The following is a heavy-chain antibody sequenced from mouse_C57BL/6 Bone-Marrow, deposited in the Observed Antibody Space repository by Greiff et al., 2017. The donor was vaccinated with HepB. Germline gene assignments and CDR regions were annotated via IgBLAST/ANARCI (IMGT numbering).Heavy chain of an antibody. D-gene: IGHD1-1*01. J-gene: IGHJ1*03. CDR3: ASHYYGSSYWYFDV. CDR1: GFTFSDYY. V-gene: IGHV5-12*01. Sequence: EVQGVESGGGLVQPGGSLKLSCAASGFTFSDYYMYWVRQTPEKRLEWVAYISNGGGSTYYPDTVKGRFTISRDNAKNTLYLQMSRLKSEDTAMYYCASHYYGSSYWYFDVWGTGTTVTVSS. CDR2: ISNGGGST.